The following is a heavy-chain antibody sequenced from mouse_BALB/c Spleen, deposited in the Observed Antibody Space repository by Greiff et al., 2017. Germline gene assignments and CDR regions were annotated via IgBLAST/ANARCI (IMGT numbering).Heavy chain of an antibody. D-gene: IGHD2-1*01. CDR2: ISDGGSYT. V-gene: IGHV5-4*02. CDR3: ARGIYYGNYGGFAY. CDR1: GFTFSDYY. J-gene: IGHJ3*01. Sequence: EVKVEESGGGLVKPGGSLKLSCAASGFTFSDYYMYWVRQTPEKRLEWVATISDGGSYTYYPDSVKGRFTISRDNAKNNLYLQMSSLKSEDTAMYYCARGIYYGNYGGFAYWGQGTLVTVSA.